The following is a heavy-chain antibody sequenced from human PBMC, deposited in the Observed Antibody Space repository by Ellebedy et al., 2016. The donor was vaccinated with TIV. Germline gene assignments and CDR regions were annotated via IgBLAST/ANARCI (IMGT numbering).Heavy chain of an antibody. CDR3: AKDRAGDGAVAGPDY. CDR2: IRNDGSTT. V-gene: IGHV3-23*01. D-gene: IGHD6-13*01. CDR1: GFPFNSYA. Sequence: PGGSLRLSCATSGFPFNSYAMSWVRQAPGKGLEWVSSIRNDGSTTYYADSVKGRFTISGDSSKDTLYLQMNSLRVEDTDVYYCAKDRAGDGAVAGPDYWGQGTLVTVAS. J-gene: IGHJ4*02.